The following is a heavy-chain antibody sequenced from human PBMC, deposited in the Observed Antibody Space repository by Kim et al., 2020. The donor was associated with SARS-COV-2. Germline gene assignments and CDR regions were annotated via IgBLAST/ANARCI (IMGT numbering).Heavy chain of an antibody. CDR2: INTNTGDP. D-gene: IGHD1-26*01. J-gene: IGHJ4*02. Sequence: ASVKVSCKASGYTFGNYAMNWVRQAPGQGLEWMGWINTNTGDPTYAQAFTGRFVFSLDTSVSTAYLQISSLKAEDTAKYYCARDHDSDPGRGGYYFDFWGQGTLVTVSS. CDR3: ARDHDSDPGRGGYYFDF. V-gene: IGHV7-4-1*02. CDR1: GYTFGNYA.